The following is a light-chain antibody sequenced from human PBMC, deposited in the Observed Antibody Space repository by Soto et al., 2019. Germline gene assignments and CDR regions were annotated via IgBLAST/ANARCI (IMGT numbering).Light chain of an antibody. CDR3: QQYGGSPRT. J-gene: IGKJ2*01. CDR1: QNVRSNY. Sequence: EIVLTQSPGTLSLSPGERATLSCRASQNVRSNYLAWYQQKPGQAHRLVIFGASSRATGIPDRFSGSGSGTDFTLTISRLEPEDFAVSYCQQYGGSPRTFGQGTKLEIK. V-gene: IGKV3-20*01. CDR2: GAS.